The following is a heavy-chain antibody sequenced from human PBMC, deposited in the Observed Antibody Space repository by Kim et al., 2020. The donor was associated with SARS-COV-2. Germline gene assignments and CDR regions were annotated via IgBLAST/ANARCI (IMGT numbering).Heavy chain of an antibody. CDR3: VKSWDIVLSSYTFDY. V-gene: IGHV3-64D*09. D-gene: IGHD2-8*01. J-gene: IGHJ4*02. CDR1: GFTFSSYA. Sequence: GGSLRLSCSASGFTFSSYAMHWVRQAPGKGLEYVSAISSNGGSTYYADSVKGRFTISRDNSKNTLYLQMSSLRAEDTTVYYCVKSWDIVLSSYTFDYWGQGTLVTVSS. CDR2: ISSNGGST.